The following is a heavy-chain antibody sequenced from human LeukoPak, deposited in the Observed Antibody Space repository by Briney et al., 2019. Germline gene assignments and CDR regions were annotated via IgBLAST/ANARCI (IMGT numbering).Heavy chain of an antibody. J-gene: IGHJ4*02. CDR2: IRSDGSTK. CDR1: GFIFSSYG. CDR3: AKDEVTSTSQQQLAWYFDY. V-gene: IGHV3-30*02. Sequence: GGSLRLSCAASGFIFSSYGMHWVRQAPGKGLEWVAFIRSDGSTKFYADSVKGRFTISRDNSKNTLYLQINSLRGVDTAVYYCAKDEVTSTSQQQLAWYFDYWGQGTLVTVSS. D-gene: IGHD6-13*01.